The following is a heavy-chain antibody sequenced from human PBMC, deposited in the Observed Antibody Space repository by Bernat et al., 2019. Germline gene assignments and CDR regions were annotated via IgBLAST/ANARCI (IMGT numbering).Heavy chain of an antibody. V-gene: IGHV3-30*03. CDR1: GFTFSSYG. CDR2: ISYDGSNK. CDR3: ARAVDYRADS. Sequence: QVQLVESGGGVVQPGRSLRLSCAASGFTFSSYGMHWVRQAPGKGLEWVAVISYDGSNKYYADSVKGRFTISRDNSKNTLYLLMNSLRAEDTAVYYCARAVDYRADSWGQGTLVTVSS. J-gene: IGHJ4*02. D-gene: IGHD4-11*01.